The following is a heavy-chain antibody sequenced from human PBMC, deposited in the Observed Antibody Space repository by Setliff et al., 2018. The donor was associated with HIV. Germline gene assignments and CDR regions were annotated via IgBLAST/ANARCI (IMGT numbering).Heavy chain of an antibody. Sequence: PSETLSLTCAVYGGSFSGYYWTWIRQSPGKGLEWIGEITDSGGSKYNPSLESRVTISVDTSKNQFSLNLTSVTVADTGIYYCARSFGSMAARPHPYFDFWGQGTLVTVSS. CDR2: ITDSGGS. J-gene: IGHJ4*02. CDR1: GGSFSGYY. V-gene: IGHV4-34*01. CDR3: ARSFGSMAARPHPYFDF. D-gene: IGHD6-6*01.